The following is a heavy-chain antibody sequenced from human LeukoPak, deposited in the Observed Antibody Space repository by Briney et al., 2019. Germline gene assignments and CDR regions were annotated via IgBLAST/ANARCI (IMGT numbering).Heavy chain of an antibody. CDR1: GFTFSSYA. V-gene: IGHV3-23*01. CDR3: AKSLRSTRQFDY. CDR2: ISGSGCST. J-gene: IGHJ4*02. Sequence: GGSLRLSCAASGFTFSSYAMSWVRQAPGKGLEWVSAISGSGCSTYYADSVKGRFTISRDNSKNPLYLQMNSLKAEDTAVYYCAKSLRSTRQFDYWGQGTMVSVSS. D-gene: IGHD5/OR15-5a*01.